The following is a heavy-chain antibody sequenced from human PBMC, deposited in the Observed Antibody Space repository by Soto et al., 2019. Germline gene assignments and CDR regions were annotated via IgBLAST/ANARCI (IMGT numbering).Heavy chain of an antibody. V-gene: IGHV4-31*03. J-gene: IGHJ4*02. D-gene: IGHD5-18*01. CDR2: IYYSGNT. CDR1: GGSISSGGYY. CDR3: ARYGGSYGSVLFDY. Sequence: QVQLQESGPGLVKPSQTLSLTCTVSGGSISSGGYYWSWIRQHPGKGLAGIGYIYYSGNTYYNPSLKSRVTISVDPSKNQFSLKLSSVTAADTAVYYCARYGGSYGSVLFDYWGQGTLVTVSS.